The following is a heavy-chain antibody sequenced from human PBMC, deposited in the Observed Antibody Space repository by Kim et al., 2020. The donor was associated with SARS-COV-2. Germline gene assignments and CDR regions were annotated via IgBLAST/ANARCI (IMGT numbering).Heavy chain of an antibody. D-gene: IGHD5-18*01. CDR2: ISYDGSNK. CDR3: ARDTGSTAMVE. CDR1: GFTFSSYA. Sequence: GGSLRLSCAASGFTFSSYAMHWVRQAPGKGLEWVAVISYDGSNKYYADSVKGRFTISRDNSKNTLYLQMNSLRAEDTAVYYCARDTGSTAMVEWGQGTLV. V-gene: IGHV3-30*04. J-gene: IGHJ4*02.